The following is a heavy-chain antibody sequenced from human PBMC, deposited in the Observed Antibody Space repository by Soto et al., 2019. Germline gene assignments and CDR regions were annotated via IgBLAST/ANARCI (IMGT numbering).Heavy chain of an antibody. D-gene: IGHD2-21*02. Sequence: QVQLVQSGAEVKKPGASVKVSCKASGYTFTSYYMHWVRQAPGQGLEWMGIINPSGGSTSYAQKFQGRVTMTRDTSTSTVYMELSSLRSEDTAVYYCARDRPIAYCGGDCYSLVLDYWGQGTLVTVSS. CDR2: INPSGGST. V-gene: IGHV1-46*01. J-gene: IGHJ4*02. CDR3: ARDRPIAYCGGDCYSLVLDY. CDR1: GYTFTSYY.